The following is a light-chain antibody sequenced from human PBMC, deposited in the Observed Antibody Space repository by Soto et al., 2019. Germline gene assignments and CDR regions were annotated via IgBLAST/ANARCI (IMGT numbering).Light chain of an antibody. CDR2: AVS. CDR1: SSDVGYYDY. CDR3: SSYTTSTTLV. J-gene: IGLJ3*02. Sequence: QSVLTQPASVSGSPGQSITISCTGTSSDVGYYDYVSWYQQHPDKAPKLILYAVSNRPSGVSNRFSGSKSGNTASLTISGLQAEDEADYYCSSYTTSTTLVFGGGNKLTVL. V-gene: IGLV2-14*01.